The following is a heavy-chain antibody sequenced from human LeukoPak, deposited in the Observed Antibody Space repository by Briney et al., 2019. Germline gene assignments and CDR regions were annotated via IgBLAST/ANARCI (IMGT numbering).Heavy chain of an antibody. J-gene: IGHJ4*02. D-gene: IGHD5-12*01. CDR3: TTLGSGYSSF. CDR1: GFSFSNAW. CDR2: IKSKTDGGTT. Sequence: GGSLRLSCAASGFSFSNAWMSWVRQAPGKGLEWVGQIKSKTDGGTTDYAAPVKGRFTISRDDSKNTLYLQMSSLKTEDTAVYYCTTLGSGYSSFWGQGTLVTVSS. V-gene: IGHV3-15*01.